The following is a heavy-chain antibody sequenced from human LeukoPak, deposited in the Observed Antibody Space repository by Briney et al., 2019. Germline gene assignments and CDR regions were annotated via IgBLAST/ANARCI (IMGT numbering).Heavy chain of an antibody. D-gene: IGHD2-2*01. CDR1: GGSISSYY. CDR3: ARAGQYQLLLDY. J-gene: IGHJ4*02. V-gene: IGHV4-59*01. CDR2: IYYSGST. Sequence: SETLSLTCTVSGGSISSYYWSWIRQPPGKGLEWIGYIYYSGSTNYNPSLKSRVTISVDTSKNQFSLKLSSVTAADTAVYYCARAGQYQLLLDYWGQGTLVTVSS.